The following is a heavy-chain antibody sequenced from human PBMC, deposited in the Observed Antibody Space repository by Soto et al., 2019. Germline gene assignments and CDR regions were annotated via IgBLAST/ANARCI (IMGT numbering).Heavy chain of an antibody. Sequence: QVQLVQSGAEVKKPGASVKVAFKAYGYTFTSYDINWVRQANGRGLEWMGWMNPNSGNTGYAQKFQGRVTMTRNTSISTAYMELSSLRSEDTAVYYCARAVVVAAPDYWGQGTLVTVSS. J-gene: IGHJ4*02. V-gene: IGHV1-8*01. CDR2: MNPNSGNT. CDR1: GYTFTSYD. CDR3: ARAVVVAAPDY. D-gene: IGHD2-15*01.